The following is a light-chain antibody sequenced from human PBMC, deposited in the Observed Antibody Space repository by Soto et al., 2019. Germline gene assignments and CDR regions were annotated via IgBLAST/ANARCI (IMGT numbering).Light chain of an antibody. J-gene: IGLJ1*01. CDR3: ATWDDNVSGPV. CDR1: FSNIGSNF. Sequence: QSVLTQPPSASGTPGQRVTISCSGSFSNIGSNFVFWYQQLPGTSPKLLIQDNSQRPSGVPDRFSGSKSGSSASLAISGLRSEDEADYYCATWDDNVSGPVFGPGTKPPS. CDR2: DNS. V-gene: IGLV1-47*02.